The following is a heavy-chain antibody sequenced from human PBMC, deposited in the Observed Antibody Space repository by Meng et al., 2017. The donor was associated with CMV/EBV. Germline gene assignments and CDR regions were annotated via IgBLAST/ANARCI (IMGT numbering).Heavy chain of an antibody. CDR2: VYYNGIT. Sequence: SETLSLTCTVSGGSVSTADYYWSWIRRPPGKGLEWIGYVYYNGITNYNPSLKSRLTISADTSKNQFSLSLSSVTTADTAVYYCAKVRGRGNYYYYFGLDVWGQGTTVTVSS. D-gene: IGHD3-16*01. CDR3: AKVRGRGNYYYYFGLDV. V-gene: IGHV4-61*08. CDR1: GGSVSTADYY. J-gene: IGHJ6*02.